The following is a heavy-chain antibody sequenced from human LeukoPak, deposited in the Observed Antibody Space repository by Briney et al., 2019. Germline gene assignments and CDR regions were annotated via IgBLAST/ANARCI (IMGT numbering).Heavy chain of an antibody. Sequence: GGSLRLSCAASGFIFTTYWMHWVREAPGKGLVWVARINIDGSSTYYADSVKGRFTISRDNAKNSLYLQMNSLRAEDMALYYCAKDGADHYDFWSGYWYFDLWGRGTLVTVSS. D-gene: IGHD3-3*01. CDR3: AKDGADHYDFWSGYWYFDL. V-gene: IGHV3-74*01. CDR2: INIDGSST. J-gene: IGHJ2*01. CDR1: GFIFTTYW.